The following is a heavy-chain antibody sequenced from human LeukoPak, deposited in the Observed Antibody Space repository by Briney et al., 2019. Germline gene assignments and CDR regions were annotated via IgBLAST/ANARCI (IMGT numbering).Heavy chain of an antibody. J-gene: IGHJ5*02. Sequence: GESLKISCKGSGYSFTSYWISWVRQMPGKGLEWMGRIDPSDSYTNYSPSFQGHVTISADKSVSTAYLQWSSLKASDTAMYYCARRAYSGDWFDPWGQGTLVTVSS. CDR3: ARRAYSGDWFDP. CDR1: GYSFTSYW. V-gene: IGHV5-10-1*01. D-gene: IGHD3-10*01. CDR2: IDPSDSYT.